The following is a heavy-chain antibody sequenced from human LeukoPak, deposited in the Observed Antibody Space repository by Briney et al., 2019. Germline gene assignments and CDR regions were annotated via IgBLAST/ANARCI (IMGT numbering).Heavy chain of an antibody. CDR1: GFTFSSYA. Sequence: GGSLRLSCAASGFTFSSYAMSWVRQAPGKGLEWVSAISGSGGGTYYADSVKGRFTISRDNAKNSLYLQMNSLRAEDTAVYYCARDPYCSGGSCYLEGHYYYYGMDVWGQGTTVTVSS. CDR2: ISGSGGGT. D-gene: IGHD2-15*01. V-gene: IGHV3-23*01. J-gene: IGHJ6*02. CDR3: ARDPYCSGGSCYLEGHYYYYGMDV.